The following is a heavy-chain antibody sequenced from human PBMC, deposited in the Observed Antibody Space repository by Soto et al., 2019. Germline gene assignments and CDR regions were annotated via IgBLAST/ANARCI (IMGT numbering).Heavy chain of an antibody. D-gene: IGHD2-2*03. CDR3: AKDQMDIVVVPHRLGFDY. J-gene: IGHJ4*02. V-gene: IGHV3-23*01. CDR2: ISGSGGST. CDR1: GFTFSSYA. Sequence: GGSLRLSCAASGFTFSSYAMSWVRQAPGKGLEWVSAISGSGGSTYYADSVKGRFTISRDNSKNTLYLQMNSLRAEDTAVYYCAKDQMDIVVVPHRLGFDYWGQGTLVTVSS.